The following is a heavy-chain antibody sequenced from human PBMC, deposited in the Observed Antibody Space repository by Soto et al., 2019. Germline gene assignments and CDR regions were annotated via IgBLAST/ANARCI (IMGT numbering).Heavy chain of an antibody. J-gene: IGHJ4*02. V-gene: IGHV3-9*01. D-gene: IGHD4-17*01. Sequence: GGSLRLSCAASGFTFDDYAMHWVRQAPGKGLEWVSGISWNSGSIGYADSVKGRFTISRDNAKNSLYLQMNSLRAEDTALYYCAKVFYGDDDYFDYWGQGTLVTVSS. CDR3: AKVFYGDDDYFDY. CDR2: ISWNSGSI. CDR1: GFTFDDYA.